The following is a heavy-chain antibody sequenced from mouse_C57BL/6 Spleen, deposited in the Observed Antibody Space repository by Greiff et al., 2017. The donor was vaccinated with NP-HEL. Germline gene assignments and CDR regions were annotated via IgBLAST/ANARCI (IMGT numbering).Heavy chain of an antibody. CDR1: GFTFSDYG. Sequence: EVQGVESGGGLVQPGGSLKLSCAASGFTFSDYGMAWVRQAPRKGPEWVAFISNLAYSIYYADTVTGRFTISRENAKNTLYLEMSSLRSEDTAMYYCARHDGYWGQGTLVTVSA. CDR3: ARHDGY. CDR2: ISNLAYSI. V-gene: IGHV5-15*01. J-gene: IGHJ3*02.